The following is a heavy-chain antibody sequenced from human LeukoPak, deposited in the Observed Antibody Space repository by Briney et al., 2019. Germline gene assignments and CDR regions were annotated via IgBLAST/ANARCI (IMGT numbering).Heavy chain of an antibody. CDR2: ISGGGGST. V-gene: IGHV3-23*01. J-gene: IGHJ4*02. D-gene: IGHD3-22*01. Sequence: GGSLRLSCAASGFTFSSYAMSWVRQAPGKGLEWVSAISGGGGSTYYADSVKGRFTISRDNSKNTLYLQMNSLRAEDTAVYYCAIPSYYYDSSGYPPWDYWGQGTLVTVSS. CDR1: GFTFSSYA. CDR3: AIPSYYYDSSGYPPWDY.